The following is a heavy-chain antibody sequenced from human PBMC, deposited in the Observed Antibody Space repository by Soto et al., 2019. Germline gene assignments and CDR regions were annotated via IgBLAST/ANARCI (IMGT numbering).Heavy chain of an antibody. D-gene: IGHD3-10*01. CDR1: GFTFSSYS. CDR2: ISSRSTTM. J-gene: IGHJ6*02. CDR3: AKDGGSFYYYGMDV. V-gene: IGHV3-48*01. Sequence: PGGSLRLSCAASGFTFSSYSMYWVRQAPGKGLEWISEISSRSTTMYYADSVKGRFTISRDNAKNSLYLQMNSLRGEDTAVYYCAKDGGSFYYYGMDVWGQGTTVTVSS.